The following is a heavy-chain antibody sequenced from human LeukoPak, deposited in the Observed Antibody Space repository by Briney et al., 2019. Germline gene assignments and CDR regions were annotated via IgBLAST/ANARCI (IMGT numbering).Heavy chain of an antibody. V-gene: IGHV1-18*01. CDR2: ISAYNGNT. D-gene: IGHD3-22*01. CDR3: ARVSNGVDYYDSSGHNPTEFDI. J-gene: IGHJ3*02. CDR1: GYTFTSYG. Sequence: WASVKVSCKASGYTFTSYGISWVRQAPGQGLEWMGWISAYNGNTNYAQKLQGRVTMTTDTSTSTAYMELRSLRSDDTAVYYCARVSNGVDYYDSSGHNPTEFDIWGQGTMVTVSS.